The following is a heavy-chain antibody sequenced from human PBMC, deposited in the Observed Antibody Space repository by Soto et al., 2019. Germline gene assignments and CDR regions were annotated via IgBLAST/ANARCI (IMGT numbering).Heavy chain of an antibody. CDR1: GGSFSGYY. CDR3: ALVGDYSPHYYYYGMDV. Sequence: KPSETLSLTCAVYGGSFSGYYWSWIRQPPGKGLEWIGEINHSGSTNYNPSLKSRVTISVDTSKNQFSLKLSSVTAADTAVYYCALVGDYSPHYYYYGMDVWVQGTTVTVSS. J-gene: IGHJ6*02. CDR2: INHSGST. V-gene: IGHV4-34*01. D-gene: IGHD4-17*01.